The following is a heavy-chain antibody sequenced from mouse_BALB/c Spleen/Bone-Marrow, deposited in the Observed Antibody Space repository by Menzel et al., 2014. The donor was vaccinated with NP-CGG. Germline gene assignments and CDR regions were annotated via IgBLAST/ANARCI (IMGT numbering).Heavy chain of an antibody. CDR1: GFDFSRYW. D-gene: IGHD1-1*01. Sequence: VQLQQSGGGLVQPGGSLKLSCAASGFDFSRYWMSWVRQAPGKGLEWIGEINPDSSTINYTPSLKYKFIISRDNAKNTLYLQMSKVRSEDTALYYCARLSYYGLFAYWGQGTLVTVSA. CDR3: ARLSYYGLFAY. V-gene: IGHV4-1*02. J-gene: IGHJ3*01. CDR2: INPDSSTI.